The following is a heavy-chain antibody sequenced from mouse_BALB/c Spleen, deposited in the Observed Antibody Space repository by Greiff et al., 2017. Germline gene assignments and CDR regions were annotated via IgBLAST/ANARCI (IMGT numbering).Heavy chain of an antibody. Sequence: DVQLVESGGGLVKPGGSLKLSCAASGFAFSSYDMSWVRQTPEKRLEWVAYISSGGGSTYYPDTVKGRFTISRDNAKNTLYLQMSSLKSEDTAMYYCARQGDYFDYWGQGTTLTVSS. J-gene: IGHJ2*01. CDR3: ARQGDYFDY. CDR2: ISSGGGST. CDR1: GFAFSSYD. V-gene: IGHV5-12-1*01.